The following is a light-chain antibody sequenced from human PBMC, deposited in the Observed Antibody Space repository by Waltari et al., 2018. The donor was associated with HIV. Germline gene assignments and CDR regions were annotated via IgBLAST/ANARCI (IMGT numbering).Light chain of an antibody. Sequence: DTQMTPSPSSVSASVRDGVTITCRASQSIGTSVAWYQQKPDRTPKLLIFEAARLQTGVPSRFSGSGSGTDFTLTITSLQPEDLATYYCQQANNFPHSFGQGT. V-gene: IGKV1-12*01. J-gene: IGKJ2*03. CDR2: EAA. CDR3: QQANNFPHS. CDR1: QSIGTS.